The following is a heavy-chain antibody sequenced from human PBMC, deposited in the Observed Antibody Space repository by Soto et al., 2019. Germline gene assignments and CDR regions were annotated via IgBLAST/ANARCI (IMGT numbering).Heavy chain of an antibody. J-gene: IGHJ3*02. V-gene: IGHV3-33*01. CDR2: IVNDGSEK. CDR1: GFTFSKYG. D-gene: IGHD1-1*01. Sequence: QVQLVESGGGVVQPGRSLRLSCAASGFTFSKYGFHWVRQAPGKGLGWVAVIVNDGSEKYHADSVEGRFTISRDNSKDTLFLQMNSLRAEDTDVYYCARDDAFQNENGFDIWGQGTMVTVSS. CDR3: ARDDAFQNENGFDI.